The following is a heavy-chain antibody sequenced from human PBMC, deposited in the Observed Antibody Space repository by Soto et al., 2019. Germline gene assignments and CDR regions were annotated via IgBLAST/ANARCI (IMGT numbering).Heavy chain of an antibody. CDR1: GFTFSSYS. J-gene: IGHJ4*02. CDR3: ARVRGYSGYDPDSFDY. CDR2: IKQDGSEK. D-gene: IGHD5-12*01. Sequence: SGGPLRLSCAASGFTFSSYSMNWVRQAPGKGLEWVSYIKQDGSEKYYVDSVKGRFTISRDNAKNSLYLQMNSLRAEDTAVYYCARVRGYSGYDPDSFDYWGQGTLVTVSS. V-gene: IGHV3-7*03.